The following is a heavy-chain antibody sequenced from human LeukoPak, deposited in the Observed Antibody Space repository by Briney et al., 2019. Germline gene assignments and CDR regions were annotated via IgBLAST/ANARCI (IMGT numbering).Heavy chain of an antibody. CDR1: GFTFRSYA. J-gene: IGHJ4*02. D-gene: IGHD1-26*01. CDR3: AKEASMWGLTNYFDY. Sequence: GGSLRLSCAASGFTFRSYAMSWVRQAPGEGLEWVSGISGSGGSTYYADSVKGRLTISRDYSKNTLYLQMNILRAEDTAVYYCAKEASMWGLTNYFDYWGQGTLVTVPS. V-gene: IGHV3-23*01. CDR2: ISGSGGST.